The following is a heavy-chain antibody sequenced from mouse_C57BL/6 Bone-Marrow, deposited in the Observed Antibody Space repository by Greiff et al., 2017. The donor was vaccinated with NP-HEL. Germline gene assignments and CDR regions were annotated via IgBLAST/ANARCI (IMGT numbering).Heavy chain of an antibody. CDR1: GYTFTSYW. CDR3: TRTVYYDFDEGDY. J-gene: IGHJ2*01. CDR2: IYPGNSDP. D-gene: IGHD2-4*01. V-gene: IGHV1-5*01. Sequence: EVQLQQSGTVLARPGASVKMSCKTSGYTFTSYWMHWVKQRPGQGLEWIGAIYPGNSDPSYNQKFKGKAKLTAVTSASTAYMELSSLTNEDSAVYYCTRTVYYDFDEGDYWGQGTTLTVAS.